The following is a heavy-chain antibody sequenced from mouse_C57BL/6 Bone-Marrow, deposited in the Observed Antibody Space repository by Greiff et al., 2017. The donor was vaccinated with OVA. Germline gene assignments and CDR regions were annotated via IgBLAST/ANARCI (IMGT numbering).Heavy chain of an antibody. J-gene: IGHJ2*01. Sequence: VQLQQSGPELVKPGASVTISCKASGYSFTGYYMNWVKQSPEKSLEWIGEINPSTGGTTYNQKFKAKATLTVDKSSSTAYMQLKSLTSEDSAVYYCARYTTVVAPYYFDYWGQGTTLTVSS. CDR2: INPSTGGT. CDR3: ARYTTVVAPYYFDY. CDR1: GYSFTGYY. D-gene: IGHD1-1*01. V-gene: IGHV1-42*01.